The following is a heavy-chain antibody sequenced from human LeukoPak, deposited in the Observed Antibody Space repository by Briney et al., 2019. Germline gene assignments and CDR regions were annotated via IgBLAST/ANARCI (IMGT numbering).Heavy chain of an antibody. CDR3: ARGERGNWGLYYFDY. Sequence: GESLKISCKGSGYSFTNYWIGWVRQMPGKGLEWMGIIYPGDSDTRYNPSLQGQVTISADKSISTAYLQWSSLKASDTAMYYCARGERGNWGLYYFDYWGQGTLVTVSS. V-gene: IGHV5-51*01. CDR2: IYPGDSDT. CDR1: GYSFTNYW. D-gene: IGHD7-27*01. J-gene: IGHJ4*02.